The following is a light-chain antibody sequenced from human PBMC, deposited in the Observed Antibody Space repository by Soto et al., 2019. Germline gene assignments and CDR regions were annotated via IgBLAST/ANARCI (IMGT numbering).Light chain of an antibody. CDR3: QQYGSSPPWT. V-gene: IGKV3-20*01. CDR1: QSVGSSY. CDR2: GVS. Sequence: EIVLTQSAGTLSLSPGERATLSCRASQSVGSSYLAWYQQKPGQAPRLLIYGVSSRATGIPDRFSGSGSGTDFTLTISRLESEDFAVYYCQQYGSSPPWTFGQGTKVDIK. J-gene: IGKJ1*01.